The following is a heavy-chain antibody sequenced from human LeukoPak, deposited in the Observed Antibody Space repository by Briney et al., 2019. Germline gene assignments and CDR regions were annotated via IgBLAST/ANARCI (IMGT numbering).Heavy chain of an antibody. CDR1: GFTVSSNY. V-gene: IGHV3-66*01. CDR3: ARGGEEMASTTRGVEYYYYGMDV. J-gene: IGHJ6*02. D-gene: IGHD5-24*01. CDR2: IYSGGRT. Sequence: GGSLRLSCAASGFTVSSNYMSWVRQAPGKGLEWVSVIYSGGRTYYADSVKGRFTISRDNSKNTLYLQMNSLRAEDTAVYYCARGGEEMASTTRGVEYYYYGMDVWGQGTTVTVSS.